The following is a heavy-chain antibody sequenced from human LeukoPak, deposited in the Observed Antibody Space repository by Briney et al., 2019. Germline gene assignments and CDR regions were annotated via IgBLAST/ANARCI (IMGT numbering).Heavy chain of an antibody. CDR2: IYPGDSDT. CDR3: ARQWGTVTSDYARDV. CDR1: GYSFTNYW. D-gene: IGHD4-17*01. J-gene: IGHJ6*02. V-gene: IGHV5-51*01. Sequence: GESLKISCKGSGYSFTNYWIGWVRQMPGKGLEWMGIIYPGDSDTRYSPSFQGQVTISADKSISTAYLQWSSLKASDTAMYYGARQWGTVTSDYARDVWGPGTTVTVSS.